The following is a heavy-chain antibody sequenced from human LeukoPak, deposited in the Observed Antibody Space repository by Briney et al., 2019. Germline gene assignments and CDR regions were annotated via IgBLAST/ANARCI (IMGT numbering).Heavy chain of an antibody. V-gene: IGHV3-30*02. Sequence: GGSLRLSCAASGFTFSRNGMHWVRQAPGKGLEWVAFIRFDGRNKYYADSVKGRSTISRDNSKNTLYLQMNSLRAEDTAVYYCAKDLAYYYYDSSGYSQAQWGQGTLVTVSS. D-gene: IGHD3-22*01. CDR2: IRFDGRNK. CDR3: AKDLAYYYYDSSGYSQAQ. J-gene: IGHJ4*02. CDR1: GFTFSRNG.